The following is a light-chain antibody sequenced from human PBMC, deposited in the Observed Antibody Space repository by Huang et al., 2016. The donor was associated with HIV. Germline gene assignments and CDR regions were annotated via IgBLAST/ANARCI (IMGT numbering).Light chain of an antibody. CDR3: QQYSNWPPT. V-gene: IGKV3-15*01. Sequence: EIVMTQSPATLSVSPGERATLSCRASQGVSSNLAWYQQKPGHAPRLLIYGASTRSTSFPARFSGSWSGTQFTLTISSQQSEDFAVYSCQQYSNWPPTFGQGTKVEIK. CDR2: GAS. CDR1: QGVSSN. J-gene: IGKJ1*01.